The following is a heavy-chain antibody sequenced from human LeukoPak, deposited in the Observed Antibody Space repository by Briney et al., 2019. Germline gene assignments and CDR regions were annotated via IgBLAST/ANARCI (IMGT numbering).Heavy chain of an antibody. D-gene: IGHD1-7*01. V-gene: IGHV1-69*13. CDR1: GGTFSSYA. J-gene: IGHJ6*02. Sequence: SVKVSCKASGGTFSSYAISWVRQAPGQGLEWMGGIIPIFGTANYAQKFQGRVTITADESTSTAYMELSSLRSEDTAVYYCASTPNYYYYYYGMDVWGQGTTVTVSS. CDR3: ASTPNYYYYYYGMDV. CDR2: IIPIFGTA.